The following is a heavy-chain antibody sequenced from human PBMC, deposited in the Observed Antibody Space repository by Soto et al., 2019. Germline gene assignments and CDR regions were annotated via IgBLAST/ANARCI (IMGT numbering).Heavy chain of an antibody. CDR1: GGTFASYS. V-gene: IGHV1-69*06. CDR2: IIPLLKTV. D-gene: IGHD6-25*01. J-gene: IGHJ6*02. Sequence: QEELVQSGAEEKKPGSSVNVSCKASGGTFASYSITWVRQAPGQRLEWMGEIIPLLKTVNYAQKFQGRVTITGDRSTSTVYMDLSRLRSDDTAVYYCARDPVDLFGYMDVWGHGTTVTVS. CDR3: ARDPVDLFGYMDV.